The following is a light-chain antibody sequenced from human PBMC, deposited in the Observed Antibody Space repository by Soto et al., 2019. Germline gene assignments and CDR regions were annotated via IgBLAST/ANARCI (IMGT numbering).Light chain of an antibody. Sequence: DIQMTQSPSTLSASVGDRVTITCRASQSVSTWLAWYQQKPGKAPKLLIYQASTLETGVPSRFSGSGSGTEFTLTISGLQADDSAIYYYQQHGFYSWTFGQGTKVDIK. V-gene: IGKV1-5*03. CDR2: QAS. J-gene: IGKJ1*01. CDR1: QSVSTW. CDR3: QQHGFYSWT.